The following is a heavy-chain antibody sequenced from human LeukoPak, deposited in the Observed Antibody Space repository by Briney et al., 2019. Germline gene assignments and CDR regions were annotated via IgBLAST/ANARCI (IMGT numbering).Heavy chain of an antibody. J-gene: IGHJ3*01. CDR2: IYTSGST. V-gene: IGHV4-61*02. CDR1: GGSISSGSYY. D-gene: IGHD6-13*01. CDR3: VRQIGAGAFDF. Sequence: SQTLSLTCTVSGGSISSGSYYWSWIRQPAGKGLEWIGRIYTSGSTHYNPPLKSRVTLSIDTSKNQFSLTLRSVTAADTARYSCVRQIGAGAFDFWGQGTDVTVSS.